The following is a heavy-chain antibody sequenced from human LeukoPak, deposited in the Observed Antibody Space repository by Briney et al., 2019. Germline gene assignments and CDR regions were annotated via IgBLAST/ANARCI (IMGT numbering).Heavy chain of an antibody. D-gene: IGHD5-18*01. CDR1: GFTFSSYA. Sequence: GGSLRLSCAASGFTFSSYAMHWVRQAPGKGLEWAAVISYDGSNKYYADSVKGRFTISRDNSKNTLYLQMNSLRAEDTAVYYCARDVGSYAFDYWGQGTLVTVSS. V-gene: IGHV3-30-3*01. CDR3: ARDVGSYAFDY. J-gene: IGHJ4*02. CDR2: ISYDGSNK.